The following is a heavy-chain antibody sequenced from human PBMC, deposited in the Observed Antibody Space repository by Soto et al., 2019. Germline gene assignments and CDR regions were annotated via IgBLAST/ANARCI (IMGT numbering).Heavy chain of an antibody. CDR2: ISIGSTTI. CDR3: ARDNGMAGSFDP. D-gene: IGHD2-8*01. J-gene: IGHJ5*02. CDR1: GFTFSSYA. Sequence: VQLVESGGGVVQPGRSLRLSCAASGFTFSSYAMHWVRQAPGKGLEWVSYISIGSTTIFYADSVKGRFTISRDNAKNSLYLQMNSLRDEDTAVYYCARDNGMAGSFDPWGQGTLVTVSS. V-gene: IGHV3-48*02.